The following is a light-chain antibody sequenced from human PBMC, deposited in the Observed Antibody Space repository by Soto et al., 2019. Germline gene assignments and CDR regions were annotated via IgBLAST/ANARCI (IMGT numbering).Light chain of an antibody. CDR2: EVD. CDR3: SSYADNNNLL. Sequence: QSALTQPPSASGSPGQSVTISCTGSSSDVGAYDYVSWYQQHPGKAPKLIVYEVDKRPSGVSDRFSGSSSGNTASLTVSGLQAEDEADYYCSSYADNNNLLFGGGTKLTVL. CDR1: SSDVGAYDY. V-gene: IGLV2-8*01. J-gene: IGLJ2*01.